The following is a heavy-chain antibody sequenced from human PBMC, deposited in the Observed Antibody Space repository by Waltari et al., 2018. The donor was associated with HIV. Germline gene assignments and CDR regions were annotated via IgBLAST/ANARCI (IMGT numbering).Heavy chain of an antibody. V-gene: IGHV3-23*01. D-gene: IGHD2-15*01. CDR2: ISGSGGIT. CDR3: AKGQYCSGGSCYKVYYFDY. CDR1: GFTFSSYA. Sequence: EVQLLESGGGLVQPGGSLRLSCAASGFTFSSYAMSWVRQAPGQWLEWVSAISGSGGITYYADSVKGRFTIYRDNSKNTLYMQMNSLRAEDTGVYYCAKGQYCSGGSCYKVYYFDYWGQGTLVTVSS. J-gene: IGHJ4*02.